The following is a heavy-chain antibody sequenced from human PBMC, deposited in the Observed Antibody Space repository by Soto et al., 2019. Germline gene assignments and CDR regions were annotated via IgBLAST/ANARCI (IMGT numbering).Heavy chain of an antibody. CDR3: AKDRSYGDDPYYYYGMDV. V-gene: IGHV3-30*18. CDR1: GFTFSSYG. J-gene: IGHJ6*02. D-gene: IGHD4-17*01. Sequence: QVQLVESGGGVVQPGRSLRLSCAASGFTFSSYGMHWVRQAPGKGLEWVAVISYDGSKKYYADSVKGRFTISRDNSKNTLYLQMNSLRAEDTAVYYCAKDRSYGDDPYYYYGMDVWGQGTTVTVSS. CDR2: ISYDGSKK.